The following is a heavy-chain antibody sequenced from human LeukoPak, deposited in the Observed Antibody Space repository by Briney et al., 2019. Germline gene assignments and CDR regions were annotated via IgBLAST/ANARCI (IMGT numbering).Heavy chain of an antibody. CDR1: GYTFTSYD. CDR3: ARGAGDSDAFDI. D-gene: IGHD3-16*01. Sequence: ASVKVSCKASGYTFTSYDINWVRQATGQGLEWMGWMNPNSGNTGYAQKFQGRVTMTRNTSISTAYMELSSLRPEDTAVYYCARGAGDSDAFDIWGQGTMVTVSS. J-gene: IGHJ3*02. CDR2: MNPNSGNT. V-gene: IGHV1-8*01.